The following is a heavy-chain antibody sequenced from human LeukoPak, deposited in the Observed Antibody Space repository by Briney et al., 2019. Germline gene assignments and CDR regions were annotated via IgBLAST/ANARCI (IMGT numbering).Heavy chain of an antibody. Sequence: GGSLRLYCTASGFTVSSSYMSWVRQAPGNGLEWVSVIYSDARTYYADSVKGRFTISSDNSKNTLYLLMNSLSAEDTAVYYCARTYSSGVSWFDPWGQGTLVTVSS. CDR1: GFTVSSSY. CDR3: ARTYSSGVSWFDP. J-gene: IGHJ5*02. CDR2: IYSDART. D-gene: IGHD6-19*01. V-gene: IGHV3-53*01.